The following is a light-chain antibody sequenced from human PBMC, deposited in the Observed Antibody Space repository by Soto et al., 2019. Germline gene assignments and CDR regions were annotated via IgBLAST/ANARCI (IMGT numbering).Light chain of an antibody. J-gene: IGKJ2*01. CDR3: QQYNTYPFT. CDR2: KAS. Sequence: DIHMTQSPSTLSASAGDRVNITCRASQDISTWLAWYQQKPGKATKLLIYKASSLESEVPSRFSGSGSGTEFTLTINSLQPDDFASYFCQQYNTYPFTFGQGTKLEIQ. CDR1: QDISTW. V-gene: IGKV1-5*03.